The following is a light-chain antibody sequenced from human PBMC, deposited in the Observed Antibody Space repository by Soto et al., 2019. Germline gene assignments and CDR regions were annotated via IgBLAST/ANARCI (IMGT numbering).Light chain of an antibody. CDR3: ISYTPTSIRV. Sequence: QSVLTQPASVSGSPGQSITISCTGSSSDVGYSNYVSWYQQYSGKAPKLVIYEVRNRPSGVSSRFSGSKTGNTASLTISGLQSEDEADYYCISYTPTSIRVFGGGTKVTVL. J-gene: IGLJ3*02. V-gene: IGLV2-14*03. CDR1: SSDVGYSNY. CDR2: EVR.